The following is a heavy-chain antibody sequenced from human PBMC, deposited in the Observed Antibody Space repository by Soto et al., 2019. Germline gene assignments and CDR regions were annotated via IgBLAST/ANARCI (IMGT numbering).Heavy chain of an antibody. J-gene: IGHJ6*02. D-gene: IGHD1-26*01. V-gene: IGHV3-30*18. CDR3: AKDGNWELLPSTGMDV. CDR2: ISFDGSNG. CDR1: GFTFSSYG. Sequence: LRLSCGGSGFTFSSYGMRWVRQAPGKGLEWVAAISFDGSNGYYGDSVRGRFTISRDNSKNTLYLQMNSLRPEDTAVYYCAKDGNWELLPSTGMDVWGQGTTVTVSS.